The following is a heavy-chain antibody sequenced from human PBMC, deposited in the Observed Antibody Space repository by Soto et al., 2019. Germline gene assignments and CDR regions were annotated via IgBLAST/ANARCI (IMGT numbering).Heavy chain of an antibody. D-gene: IGHD3-10*01. CDR1: GLTFSSYW. CDR2: IRANDESI. CDR3: ARGRSYGSGRHAY. V-gene: IGHV3-48*04. J-gene: IGHJ1*01. Sequence: GGAMRRSCAASGLTFSSYWMNWVRQAPGKGLEWVSNIRANDESIYYADSVKGRVSVSRDNAKNSLYLEMNSLRVEDTAVYYCARGRSYGSGRHAYRGQGTLVIVSA.